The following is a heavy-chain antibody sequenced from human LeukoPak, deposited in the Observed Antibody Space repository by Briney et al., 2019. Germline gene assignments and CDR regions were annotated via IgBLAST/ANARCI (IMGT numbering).Heavy chain of an antibody. V-gene: IGHV3-7*01. CDR1: GFTFSTDW. J-gene: IGHJ1*01. D-gene: IGHD4-23*01. CDR2: IDQDGSDK. Sequence: PGGSLRLSCAASGFTFSTDWMTWVRQAPGKGLGWVADIDQDGSDKYYLDSVKGRFTISRDNTKNSLYLQMNSLRAEDTAVYYCAKVLGGNSESEYFQHWGQGTLVTVSS. CDR3: AKVLGGNSESEYFQH.